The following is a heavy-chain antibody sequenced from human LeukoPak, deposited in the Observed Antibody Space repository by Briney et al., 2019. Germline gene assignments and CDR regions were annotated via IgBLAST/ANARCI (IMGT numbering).Heavy chain of an antibody. CDR1: GYTFTGYY. D-gene: IGHD5-24*01. V-gene: IGHV1-2*06. J-gene: IGHJ5*02. CDR2: INPNSGGT. CDR3: ARARWLQSSRWFDP. Sequence: GASVKVSCKASGYTFTGYYMHWVRQAPGQGLEWMGRINPNSGGTNYAQKFQGRVTMTRDTSISTAYMELSRLRSDDTAVYYCARARWLQSSRWFDPWGQGALVTVSS.